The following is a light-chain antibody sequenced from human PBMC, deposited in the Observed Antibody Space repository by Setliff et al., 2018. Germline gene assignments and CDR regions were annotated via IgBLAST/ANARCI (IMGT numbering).Light chain of an antibody. CDR1: SSDVGGYNY. CDR3: SSYTSSSTRV. CDR2: DVS. V-gene: IGLV2-14*01. Sequence: ALTQPASVSGSPGQSITISCTGTSSDVGGYNYVSWYQQHPGKAPKLMIYDVSKRPSGVSNRFSGSKSGNTASLTISGLQAEDEADYYCSSYTSSSTRVFGGGTK. J-gene: IGLJ2*01.